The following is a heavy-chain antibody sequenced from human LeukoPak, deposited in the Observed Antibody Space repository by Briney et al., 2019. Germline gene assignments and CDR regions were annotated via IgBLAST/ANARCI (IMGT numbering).Heavy chain of an antibody. V-gene: IGHV1-69*04. Sequence: SVKVSCKASGGTFSSYAISWVRQAPGQGLERMGRIIPILGIANYAQKFQGRVTITADKSTSTAYMELSSLRSEDTAVYYCARGNISPYCSSTSCTINYYYYGMDVWGQGTTVTVSS. CDR3: ARGNISPYCSSTSCTINYYYYGMDV. J-gene: IGHJ6*02. D-gene: IGHD2-2*01. CDR2: IIPILGIA. CDR1: GGTFSSYA.